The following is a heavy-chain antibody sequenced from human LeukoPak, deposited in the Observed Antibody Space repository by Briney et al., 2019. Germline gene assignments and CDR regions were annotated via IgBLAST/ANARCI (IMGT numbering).Heavy chain of an antibody. CDR1: GCTLTELS. Sequence: GASVKVSCKVSGCTLTELSMHWVRQAPGKGLEWMGGFDPEDGETIYAQKFQGRVTMTEGTSTDTAYMELSSLRSEDTAVYYCATFPYYDFWSGYSFDYWGQGTLVTVSS. CDR3: ATFPYYDFWSGYSFDY. D-gene: IGHD3-3*01. CDR2: FDPEDGET. J-gene: IGHJ4*02. V-gene: IGHV1-24*01.